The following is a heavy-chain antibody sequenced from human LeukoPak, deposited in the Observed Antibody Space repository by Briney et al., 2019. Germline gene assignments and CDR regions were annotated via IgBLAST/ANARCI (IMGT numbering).Heavy chain of an antibody. CDR2: ISSSGSTI. D-gene: IGHD4-11*01. J-gene: IGHJ4*02. CDR1: GFTFSSYE. CDR3: ARARGYSNYGIDY. Sequence: GGSLRLSCAASGFTFSSYEMNWVRQAPGKGLEWGSYISSSGSTIYYADSVKGRFTISRDNAKNSLYLQMNSLRAEDTAVYYCARARGYSNYGIDYWGQGTLVTVSS. V-gene: IGHV3-48*03.